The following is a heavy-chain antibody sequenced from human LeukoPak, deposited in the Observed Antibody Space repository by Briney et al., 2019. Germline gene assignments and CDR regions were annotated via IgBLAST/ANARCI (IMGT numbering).Heavy chain of an antibody. CDR2: ISYDGSNK. D-gene: IGHD3-22*01. CDR3: ATRSGSSRPPSSY. J-gene: IGHJ4*02. V-gene: IGHV3-30*03. Sequence: GRSLRLSCAASGITFSNFGMHWVRQAPGKGLEWVAVISYDGSNKYYADSVKGRFTISRDNSKNTLYLQMNSLRAEDTALYYCATRSGSSRPPSSYWGQGTLVTVSS. CDR1: GITFSNFG.